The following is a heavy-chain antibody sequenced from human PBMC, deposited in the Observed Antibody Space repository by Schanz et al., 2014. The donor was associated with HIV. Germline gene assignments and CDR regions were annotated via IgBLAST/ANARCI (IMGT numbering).Heavy chain of an antibody. D-gene: IGHD6-19*01. CDR1: GGTFNNYT. CDR2: IIPMLGTA. J-gene: IGHJ5*02. Sequence: QVHLVQSGAEVKTPGTSVKVSCKASGGTFNNYTVTWVRQAPGQGLEWMGGIIPMLGTANYAQKFQGRVTIIADESTNTVYMELTSLRSEDTAVYYCARDLSSVGSGWYGKWFDPWGQGTLVTVSS. CDR3: ARDLSSVGSGWYGKWFDP. V-gene: IGHV1-69*01.